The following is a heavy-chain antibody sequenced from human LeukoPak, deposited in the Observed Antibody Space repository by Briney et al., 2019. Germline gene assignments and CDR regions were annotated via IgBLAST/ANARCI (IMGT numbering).Heavy chain of an antibody. V-gene: IGHV3-66*01. CDR1: GFTVSSNY. CDR2: IYSGGST. CDR3: ARDSSGWYSPRYYFDY. D-gene: IGHD6-19*01. J-gene: IGHJ4*02. Sequence: GGSLRLSCAASGFTVSSNYMSWVRQAPGKGLEWVSVIYSGGSTYYADSVKGRFTISRDNSKNTLYLQMNSLRAEDTAVYYCARDSSGWYSPRYYFDYWGQGTLVTVSS.